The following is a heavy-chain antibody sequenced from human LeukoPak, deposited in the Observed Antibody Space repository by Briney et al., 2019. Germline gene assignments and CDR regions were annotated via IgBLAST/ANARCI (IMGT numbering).Heavy chain of an antibody. V-gene: IGHV4-59*01. J-gene: IGHJ4*02. CDR1: GGSISSDH. Sequence: PSETLSLTCSVSGGSISSDHWNWIRQTPGKGLEWIGCIYYSGRTYYNPSLKSRVTISVDMSKSQFSLRLTSVTAADTAVYYCARERYFDRRAPFDYWGQGTLVTVSS. D-gene: IGHD3-9*01. CDR3: ARERYFDRRAPFDY. CDR2: IYYSGRT.